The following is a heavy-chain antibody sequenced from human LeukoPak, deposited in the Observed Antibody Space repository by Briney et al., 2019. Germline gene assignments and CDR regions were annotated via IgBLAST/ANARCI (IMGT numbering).Heavy chain of an antibody. J-gene: IGHJ4*02. CDR2: ILYTGST. V-gene: IGHV4-59*01. CDR1: SGSISTYY. Sequence: SETLSLTCTVSSGSISTYYWTWIRQPPGKALEWIGNILYTGSTNYNPSLKSRLTISVDTSKKEFSLKLTSLTAADTAVYYCARGSVWSRFLDYWGQGALVTVSS. D-gene: IGHD6-13*01. CDR3: ARGSVWSRFLDY.